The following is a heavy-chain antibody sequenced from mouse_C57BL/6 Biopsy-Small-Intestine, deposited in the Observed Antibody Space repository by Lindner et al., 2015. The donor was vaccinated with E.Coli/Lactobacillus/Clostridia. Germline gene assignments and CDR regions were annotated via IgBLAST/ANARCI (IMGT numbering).Heavy chain of an antibody. Sequence: SVKVSCKASGGTFSTYSLSWVRRAPGQGLEWMGRIIPMLGVTNHAQKFQGRVTYTADESTSTAYMELSGLTSNDTAVYYCARGIGLDAFDIWGQGTKVTVSS. J-gene: IGHJ1*01. CDR1: GGTFSTYS. V-gene: IGHV1-64*01. CDR3: ARGIGLDAFDI. CDR2: IIPMLGVT.